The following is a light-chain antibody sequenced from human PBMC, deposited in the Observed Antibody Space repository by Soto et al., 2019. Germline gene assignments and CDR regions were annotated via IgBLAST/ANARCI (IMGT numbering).Light chain of an antibody. Sequence: QSVLTQPASVSGSPGQSITISCTGTSSDVGGFNYVSWYQQHPGKAPKLMIFDVSSRPTGVSNRFSGSKSGNTASLTISGLQAEDEADYYCSSSTSSSTFVLFGGGTKLTVL. CDR3: SSSTSSSTFVL. CDR2: DVS. V-gene: IGLV2-14*01. CDR1: SSDVGGFNY. J-gene: IGLJ2*01.